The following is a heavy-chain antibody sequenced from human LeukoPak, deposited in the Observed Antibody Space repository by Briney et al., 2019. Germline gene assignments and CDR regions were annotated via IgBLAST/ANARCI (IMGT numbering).Heavy chain of an antibody. V-gene: IGHV1-69*01. CDR3: ARAGGQQLVPDY. D-gene: IGHD6-13*01. CDR2: IIPIFGTA. Sequence: SVKVSCKASGGTFSSYAISWVRQAPGQGLEWMGGIIPIFGTANYAQKFQGRVTITADESTSTAYMGLSSLRSEDTAVYYCARAGGQQLVPDYWGQGTLVTVSS. J-gene: IGHJ4*02. CDR1: GGTFSSYA.